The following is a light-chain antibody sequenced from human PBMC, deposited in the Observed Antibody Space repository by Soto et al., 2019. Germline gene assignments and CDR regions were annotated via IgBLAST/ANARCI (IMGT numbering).Light chain of an antibody. CDR2: DVS. CDR1: SSDVGGYNY. Sequence: QCALTQPASVSGSPGQSITISCTGTSSDVGGYNYVSWYQQHPGKAPKRMIYDVSNRPSGVSNRFSGSKSGNTASLTISGLQAEDEAAYYCSSYTSSSTPVVCGGGTKLTVL. V-gene: IGLV2-14*01. CDR3: SSYTSSSTPVV. J-gene: IGLJ2*01.